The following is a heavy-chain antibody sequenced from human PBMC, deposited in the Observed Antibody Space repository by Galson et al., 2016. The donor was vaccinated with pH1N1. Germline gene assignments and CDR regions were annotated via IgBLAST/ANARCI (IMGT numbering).Heavy chain of an antibody. CDR2: ITGSGGGT. V-gene: IGHV3-23*01. CDR3: AKAPTVTANGRTYFDY. CDR1: GFTFSSYA. Sequence: SLRLSCAASGFTFSSYAMAWVRQAPGKGLECVSTITGSGGGTYYADSVKGRFTFSRDSSKNTLYLQMKSLRAEDTAVYYCAKAPTVTANGRTYFDYWGQGVRVIVSS. J-gene: IGHJ4*02. D-gene: IGHD4-11*01.